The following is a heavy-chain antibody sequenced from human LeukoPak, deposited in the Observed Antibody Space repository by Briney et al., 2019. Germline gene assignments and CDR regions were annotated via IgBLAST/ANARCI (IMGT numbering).Heavy chain of an antibody. V-gene: IGHV3-74*01. CDR2: INTDGSST. D-gene: IGHD2-2*01. Sequence: GGSLRLSCAASGFTVSSYWMHWVRQAPGKGLVWVSRINTDGSSTSYADSVKGRFTISRDNAKNTLFLQMNSLRAEDTALYYCARDRILPTAMANWFDPWGQGTLVTVSS. J-gene: IGHJ5*02. CDR3: ARDRILPTAMANWFDP. CDR1: GFTVSSYW.